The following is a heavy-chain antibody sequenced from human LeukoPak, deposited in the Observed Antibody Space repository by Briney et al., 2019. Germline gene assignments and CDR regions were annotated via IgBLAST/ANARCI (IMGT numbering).Heavy chain of an antibody. CDR1: GFTFSSYA. CDR3: AKDGAPITIFGVVQYYFDY. J-gene: IGHJ4*02. Sequence: GGSLRLSCAASGFTFSSYAMSWVRQAPGKGLEWVSAISGSGGSTYYADSVKGRFTISRDNSKNTLYLQMNSLRAEDTAVYYCAKDGAPITIFGVVQYYFDYWGQGTLVTVSS. CDR2: ISGSGGST. V-gene: IGHV3-23*01. D-gene: IGHD3-3*01.